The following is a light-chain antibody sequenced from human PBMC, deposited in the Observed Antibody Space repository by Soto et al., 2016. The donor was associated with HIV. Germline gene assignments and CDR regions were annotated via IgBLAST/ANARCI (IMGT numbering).Light chain of an antibody. CDR1: NVENTR. V-gene: IGLV3-21*01. J-gene: IGLJ2*01. CDR2: DDS. CDR3: QVWDSDTDYVI. Sequence: YVLSQSPSVSVAPGKTAKITCGGQNVENTRVHWYQQKAGQAPVLAVHDDSERPSGIPDRFSGSKSENTATLTINRVEAGDEADYYCQVWDSDTDYVIFGGGTKVTVL.